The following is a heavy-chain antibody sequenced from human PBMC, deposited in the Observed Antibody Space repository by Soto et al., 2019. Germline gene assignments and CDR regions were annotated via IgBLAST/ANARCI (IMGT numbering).Heavy chain of an antibody. D-gene: IGHD4-17*01. J-gene: IGHJ4*02. V-gene: IGHV3-23*01. CDR2: ISGSGSNP. CDR3: AKTDSMTIRGGFDH. Sequence: EVQVLEYGGGLVQPGGSLRLSCAASGFTFSSYAMSWVRQAPGQWLEWVSAISGSGSNPYYADSVKGRFTISRDNSKNTLYLQMNSLRDEDTALYYCAKTDSMTIRGGFDHWGQGTLVTVSS. CDR1: GFTFSSYA.